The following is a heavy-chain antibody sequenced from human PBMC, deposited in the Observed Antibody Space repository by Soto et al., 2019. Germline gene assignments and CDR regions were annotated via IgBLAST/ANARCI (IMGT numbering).Heavy chain of an antibody. V-gene: IGHV4-59*01. D-gene: IGHD6-13*01. CDR3: ARGWYFD. CDR1: GGSISSYY. Sequence: QVQLQESGPGLVKPSETLSLTCTVSGGSISSYYWSWIRQPPGKGLEWIGYIYYSGSTNYNPSLKSRVTISVDTSKNQFSLKLSSVTAADTAVYYCARGWYFDWGQGTLVTVSS. CDR2: IYYSGST. J-gene: IGHJ4*02.